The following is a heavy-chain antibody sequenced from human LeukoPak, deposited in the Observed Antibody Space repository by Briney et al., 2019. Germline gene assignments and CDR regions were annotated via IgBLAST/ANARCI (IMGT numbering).Heavy chain of an antibody. CDR3: ARGADYGDYLGLFFDY. Sequence: SQTLSLTCTVSGGSISSGDYYWSWIRQPPGMGLEWIGYIYYSGSTYYNPSLKSRVTISVDTSKNQFSLKLSSVTAADTAVYYCARGADYGDYLGLFFDYWGQGTLVTVSS. D-gene: IGHD4-17*01. J-gene: IGHJ4*02. CDR2: IYYSGST. CDR1: GGSISSGDYY. V-gene: IGHV4-30-4*01.